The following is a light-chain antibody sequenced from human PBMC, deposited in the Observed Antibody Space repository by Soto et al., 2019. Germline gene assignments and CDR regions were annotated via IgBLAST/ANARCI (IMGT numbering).Light chain of an antibody. CDR2: LGS. J-gene: IGKJ4*01. V-gene: IGKV2-28*01. CDR1: ESLLHSDGYNY. CDR3: RQALQAPLT. Sequence: DVVMTQSPLSLPVTPGEPASISCRSSESLLHSDGYNYLDWFLQRPGQSPQVLIYLGSNRAPGVPDRFSGSGSGTEFTLKISRVEAEDVGVYYCRQALQAPLTFGGGTQVEIK.